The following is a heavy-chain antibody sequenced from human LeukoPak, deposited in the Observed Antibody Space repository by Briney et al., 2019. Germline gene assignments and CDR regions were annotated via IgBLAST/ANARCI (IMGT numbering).Heavy chain of an antibody. CDR2: IYYNGTT. Sequence: PSETLSLTCAVSGGSISSRSFYWGWFRQPPGKGLEWIANIYYNGTTYYNPSLKSRVTTSVDTSKNQCSLNLSSVTAADTAVYHCARKLYYYDTAGYYGWFDPWGQGTLVTVSS. J-gene: IGHJ5*02. D-gene: IGHD3-22*01. CDR3: ARKLYYYDTAGYYGWFDP. V-gene: IGHV4-39*01. CDR1: GGSISSRSFY.